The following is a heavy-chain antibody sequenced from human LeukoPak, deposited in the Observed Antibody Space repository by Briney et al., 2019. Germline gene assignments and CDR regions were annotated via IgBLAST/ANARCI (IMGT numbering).Heavy chain of an antibody. Sequence: SETLSLTCAVYGGSFSGYYWSWLRQPPGKGLEWIGEINHSGSTNYNPSLMSRVPISVDTSKNQFSLKLSSVTAADTAVYYCAIIQLWLDYWGQGTLVTVSS. J-gene: IGHJ4*02. V-gene: IGHV4-34*01. CDR2: INHSGST. CDR3: AIIQLWLDY. D-gene: IGHD5-18*01. CDR1: GGSFSGYY.